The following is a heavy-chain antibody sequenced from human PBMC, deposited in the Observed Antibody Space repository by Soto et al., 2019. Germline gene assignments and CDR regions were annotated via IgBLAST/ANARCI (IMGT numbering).Heavy chain of an antibody. CDR2: ISGTDSKS. D-gene: IGHD5-18*01. V-gene: IGHV3-23*01. J-gene: IGHJ4*02. CDR3: VKGVYSSGSDFFDY. CDR1: GFTFTYFA. Sequence: EVQLLESGGGLVQPGGSLRLSCAASGFTFTYFAMSWVRQAPGKGLEWVSTISGTDSKSNYADSVRGRFTISRDSSKNTLFLQLTNPRGDDTAVYHWVKGVYSSGSDFFDYWGQGTPVTVSS.